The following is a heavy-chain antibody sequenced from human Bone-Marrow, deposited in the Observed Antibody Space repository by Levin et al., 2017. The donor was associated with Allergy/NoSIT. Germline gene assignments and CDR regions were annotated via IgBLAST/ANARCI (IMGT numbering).Heavy chain of an antibody. D-gene: IGHD4-11*01. V-gene: IGHV3-30*03. CDR1: GFTFRDYF. J-gene: IGHJ4*02. Sequence: GGSLRLSCVVPGFTFRDYFMLWGRRAPGKGLDWVALISPGGDEVYADTVKGRFTSSRDNSQDSRYLLFSGLRLEDTAIYYCASIQSAFSTAFDFWGQGSRVAVSS. CDR2: ISPGGDE. CDR3: ASIQSAFSTAFDF.